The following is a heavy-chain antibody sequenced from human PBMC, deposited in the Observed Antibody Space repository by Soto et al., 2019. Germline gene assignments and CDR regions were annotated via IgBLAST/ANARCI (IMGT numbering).Heavy chain of an antibody. D-gene: IGHD2-2*01. CDR2: ISAYNGNT. J-gene: IGHJ3*02. CDR3: ARGGLGCSSTSCARVDI. Sequence: QVQLVQSGAEVKKPGASVKVSCKASGYTFTSYGISWVRQAPGQGLEWMGWISAYNGNTNYAQKLQGRVTMTTDTPTSTAYRELRSLRSDDTAVYYCARGGLGCSSTSCARVDIWGQGTMVTVSS. V-gene: IGHV1-18*01. CDR1: GYTFTSYG.